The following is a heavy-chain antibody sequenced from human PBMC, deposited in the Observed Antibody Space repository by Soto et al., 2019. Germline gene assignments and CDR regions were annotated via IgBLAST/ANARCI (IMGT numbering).Heavy chain of an antibody. J-gene: IGHJ6*02. V-gene: IGHV1-18*04. CDR1: GYTFKSYD. D-gene: IGHD5-12*01. CDR2: ISGHNGKA. CDR3: ARKGYIGNFAMDV. Sequence: ASVKVSCKASGYTFKSYDVMWVRKAPGQGLEWMGWISGHNGKADYAENFQCRVIMTTDTSTATASMDLRGLRSDDTAVYYCARKGYIGNFAMDVWGQGTTVTVS.